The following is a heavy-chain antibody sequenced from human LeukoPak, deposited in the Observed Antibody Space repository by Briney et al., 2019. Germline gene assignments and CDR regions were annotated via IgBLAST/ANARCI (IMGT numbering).Heavy chain of an antibody. J-gene: IGHJ4*02. V-gene: IGHV3-7*04. CDR1: GFTFSSYW. CDR3: AKDHYGGGL. D-gene: IGHD4-23*01. CDR2: IKPDGSEK. Sequence: PGGSLRLSCAASGFTFSSYWMSWVRQAPGKGLEWVANIKPDGSEKQYVDSVRGRFTISRDNARNSLYLQMNSLRAEDTAVYYCAKDHYGGGLWGQGALVTVSS.